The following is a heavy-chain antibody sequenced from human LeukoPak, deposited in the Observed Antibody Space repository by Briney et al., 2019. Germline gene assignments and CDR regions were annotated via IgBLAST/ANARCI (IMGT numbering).Heavy chain of an antibody. CDR1: GVSMSAYQ. V-gene: IGHV4-4*09. CDR2: INTKGET. D-gene: IGHD2-21*01. J-gene: IGHJ4*02. CDR3: ATSNDAKIAPFNH. Sequence: SETLSLTCTVSGVSMSAYQWSWVRQSPEKGLEWIGCINTKGETSYNPSLKSRVTTSVDTSKSQFSLRLTSVTAADTAVYYCATSNDAKIAPFNHWGQGAPVTVSS.